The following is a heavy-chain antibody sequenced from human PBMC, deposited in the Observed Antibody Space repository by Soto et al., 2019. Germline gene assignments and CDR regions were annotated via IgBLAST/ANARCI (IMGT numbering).Heavy chain of an antibody. D-gene: IGHD3-22*01. Sequence: SSETLSLTCTVSGGSISSDYWSWIRQPPGKGLEWIGYIYYSGSTNYNPSLKSRVTISVDTSKNQFSLKLSSVTAADTAVYYCARDRAGYDYDRASGMHGWGKGTKVTVAS. J-gene: IGHJ6*04. CDR2: IYYSGST. CDR1: GGSISSDY. CDR3: ARDRAGYDYDRASGMHG. V-gene: IGHV4-59*01.